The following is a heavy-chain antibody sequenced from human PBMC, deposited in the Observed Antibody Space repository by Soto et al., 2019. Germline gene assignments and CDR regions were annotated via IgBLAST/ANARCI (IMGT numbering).Heavy chain of an antibody. V-gene: IGHV1-18*01. CDR1: GYTFTSYG. Sequence: QVQLVQSGAEVKKPGASVKVSCKASGYTFTSYGISWVRQAPGQGLEWMGWISAYNGNTNYAQKLQGRVTMTTDTSTSTAYMELRSLRADDTAVYYCARDSYCSSTSGYSSNGPYDGMDDWGQGTTVTVSS. CDR3: ARDSYCSSTSGYSSNGPYDGMDD. J-gene: IGHJ6*02. D-gene: IGHD2-2*02. CDR2: ISAYNGNT.